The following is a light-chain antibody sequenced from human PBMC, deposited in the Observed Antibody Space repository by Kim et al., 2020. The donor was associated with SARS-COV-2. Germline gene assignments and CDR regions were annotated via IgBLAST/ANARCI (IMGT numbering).Light chain of an antibody. J-gene: IGLJ2*01. Sequence: QSALTQPASVSGSPGQSITISCTGTSSDVGNYNLVSWYQQHPGKAPKLMIYEVTKRPSGVSNRFSGSKSGNTASLTISGLQAEDEADYYCCSFAGSNTWLFGGGTKLTVL. CDR3: CSFAGSNTWL. CDR1: SSDVGNYNL. CDR2: EVT. V-gene: IGLV2-23*02.